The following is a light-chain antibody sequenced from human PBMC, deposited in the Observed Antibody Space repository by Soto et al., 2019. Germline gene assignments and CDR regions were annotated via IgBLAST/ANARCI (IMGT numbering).Light chain of an antibody. V-gene: IGKV4-1*01. Sequence: DIVMTQSPDSLAVSLGERATINCKSSESVLYSSNDKSYLAWYQQKPGQPPKLLIYGASTRESGVPDRFSGSGSGTDFTLTISSLQAEDVAVYYCQQYYSTLITFGQGTRLEIK. J-gene: IGKJ5*01. CDR1: ESVLYSSNDKSY. CDR2: GAS. CDR3: QQYYSTLIT.